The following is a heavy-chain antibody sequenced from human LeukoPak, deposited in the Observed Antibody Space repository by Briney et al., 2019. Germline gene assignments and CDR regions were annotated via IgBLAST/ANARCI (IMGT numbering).Heavy chain of an antibody. CDR1: GFTFSSYW. CDR3: AKDAGSYYTLDAFDI. V-gene: IGHV3-74*01. D-gene: IGHD3-10*01. Sequence: GGSLRLSCVVSGFTFSSYWMHWVRQAPGKGLVWVSCINSDGNTTSYADSVKGRFTISRDNSKNTLYLQMNSLRAEDTAVYYCAKDAGSYYTLDAFDIWGQGTMVTVSS. J-gene: IGHJ3*02. CDR2: INSDGNTT.